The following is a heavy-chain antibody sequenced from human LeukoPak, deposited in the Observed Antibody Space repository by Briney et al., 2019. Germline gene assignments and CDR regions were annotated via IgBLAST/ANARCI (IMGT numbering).Heavy chain of an antibody. Sequence: GGSLRLSCAASGCTFSSYAMHWVRQAPGKGLEWVAVISYDGSNKYYADSVKGRFTISRDNSKNTLYLQMNSLRAEDTAVYYCARDLFGSGSYYNYYFDYWGQGTLVTVSS. CDR1: GCTFSSYA. CDR2: ISYDGSNK. V-gene: IGHV3-30*04. D-gene: IGHD3-10*01. CDR3: ARDLFGSGSYYNYYFDY. J-gene: IGHJ4*02.